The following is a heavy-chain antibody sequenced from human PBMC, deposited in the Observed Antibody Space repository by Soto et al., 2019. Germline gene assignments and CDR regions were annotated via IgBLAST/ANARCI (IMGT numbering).Heavy chain of an antibody. V-gene: IGHV4-59*03. CDR2: IYYTGIT. Sequence: SETLSLTCAVSGASISKYYYNWIRQAPGKALEWIGYIYYTGITNYNPSLESRVTISQDTSKNQLSLTMTSVTAADTAVYYYMDVWGKGTTVTVSS. J-gene: IGHJ6*03. CDR3: MDV. CDR1: GASISKYY.